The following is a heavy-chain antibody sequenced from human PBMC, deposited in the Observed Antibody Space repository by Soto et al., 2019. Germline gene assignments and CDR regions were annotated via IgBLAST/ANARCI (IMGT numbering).Heavy chain of an antibody. CDR3: ARRKCISTSCYVDY. D-gene: IGHD2-2*01. V-gene: IGHV4-59*01. J-gene: IGHJ4*02. CDR2: IYYSGST. CDR1: GGSISSYY. Sequence: SETLSLTCTVSGGSISSYYWSWIRQPPGKGLEWIGYIYYSGSTNYNPSLKSRVTISVDTSKNQFSLKLSSVTAADTAVYYCARRKCISTSCYVDYWGQGTLVTVSS.